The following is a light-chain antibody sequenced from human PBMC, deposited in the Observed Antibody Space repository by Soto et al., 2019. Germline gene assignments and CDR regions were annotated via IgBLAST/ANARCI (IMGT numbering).Light chain of an antibody. V-gene: IGKV3-15*01. CDR1: QSIANN. J-gene: IGKJ3*01. CDR3: QQYRNWPPFT. CDR2: GAS. Sequence: EIVLTQSPATLSVSPGERVTLSCRASQSIANNLAWHQQKPGQAPRLLIYGASTRATGIPARFSGSGSETEFTLTINSLQSEDFAIYYCQQYRNWPPFTFGPGTTLEIK.